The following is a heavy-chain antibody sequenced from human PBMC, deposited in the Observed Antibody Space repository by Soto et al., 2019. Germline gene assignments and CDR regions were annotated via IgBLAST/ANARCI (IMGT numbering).Heavy chain of an antibody. CDR2: IIPIFGTA. CDR1: GGTFSSYA. V-gene: IGHV1-69*06. CDR3: ARDPVESYGSGSYYKIAAFEI. J-gene: IGHJ3*02. D-gene: IGHD3-10*01. Sequence: SVNVSCKASGGTFSSYASSWVRQAPGQGLEWMGGIIPIFGTANYAQKFQGRVTITADKATSTAYMELSSLRSEDTAVYYFARDPVESYGSGSYYKIAAFEIWAQGTMVSVS.